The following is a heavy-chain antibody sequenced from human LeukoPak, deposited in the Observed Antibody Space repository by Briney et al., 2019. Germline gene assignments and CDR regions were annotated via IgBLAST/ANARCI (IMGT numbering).Heavy chain of an antibody. CDR2: INAGDSET. CDR1: GYKFTNYW. D-gene: IGHD2-2*01. CDR3: ARVVVPAAISF. J-gene: IGHJ4*02. V-gene: IGHV5-51*01. Sequence: GESLKTSCKASGYKFTNYWIGWVRQMSGKGLEWMGIINAGDSETIYSPSFQGQLTISVDKSVSTAYLHWTSLKASDTAMYYCARVVVPAAISFWGQGTLVNVFS.